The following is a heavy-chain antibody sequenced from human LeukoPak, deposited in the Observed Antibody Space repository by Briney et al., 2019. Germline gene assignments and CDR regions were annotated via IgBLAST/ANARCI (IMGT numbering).Heavy chain of an antibody. CDR2: ISYDGSNK. CDR3: ARVYQYCGSTSCSDYYYYGMDV. J-gene: IGHJ6*04. CDR1: GFTFSSYA. V-gene: IGHV3-30*04. Sequence: GRSLRLSCAASGFTFSSYAMHWVRQAPGKGLEWVAVISYDGSNKYYADSVKGRFTISRDNSKNTLYLQMNSLRAEDTAVYYCARVYQYCGSTSCSDYYYYGMDVWGKGTTVTVSS. D-gene: IGHD2-2*01.